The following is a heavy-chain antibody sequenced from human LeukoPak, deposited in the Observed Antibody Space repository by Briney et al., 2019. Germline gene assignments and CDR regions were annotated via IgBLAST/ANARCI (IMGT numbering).Heavy chain of an antibody. D-gene: IGHD1-1*01. CDR2: IGIDSGNT. J-gene: IGHJ4*02. CDR3: ARDHNYAFDN. CDR1: GFPFIEYS. V-gene: IGHV3-48*01. Sequence: GGSLRLFCTASGFPFIEYSMNWVRQAPGKRLEWISYIGIDSGNTKYADSVRGRFTISADKAKNSLYLQMNSLRVEDTAVYYCARDHNYAFDNWGQGTLVSVSS.